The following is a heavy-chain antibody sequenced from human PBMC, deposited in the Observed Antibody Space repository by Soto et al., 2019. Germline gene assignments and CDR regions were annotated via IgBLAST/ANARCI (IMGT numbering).Heavy chain of an antibody. CDR3: AREIYPGIAVAGCDY. CDR2: ISAYNGNT. V-gene: IGHV1-18*01. D-gene: IGHD6-19*01. J-gene: IGHJ4*02. CDR1: GGTCSSYC. Sequence: ASVKVSCKASGGTCSSYCISWVRQAPGQGLEWMGWISAYNGNTNYAQKLQGRVTMTTDTSTSTAYMELRSLRSDDTAVYYCAREIYPGIAVAGCDYWGQGTLVTVSS.